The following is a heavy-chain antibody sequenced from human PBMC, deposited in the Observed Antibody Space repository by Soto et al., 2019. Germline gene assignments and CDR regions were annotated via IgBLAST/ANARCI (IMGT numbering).Heavy chain of an antibody. CDR1: GGSISSYY. D-gene: IGHD3-16*02. CDR2: IYYSVST. V-gene: IGHV4-59*01. Sequence: QVKLQESGPGLVKPSETLSLTCTVSGGSISSYYWSWIRQPPGKGLEWIAYIYYSVSTNYNPSLKSRVDISGDTSKNQFSLKLSSVTAAETAVYYCARTVIGGFDYWGQGILVTVSS. CDR3: ARTVIGGFDY. J-gene: IGHJ4*02.